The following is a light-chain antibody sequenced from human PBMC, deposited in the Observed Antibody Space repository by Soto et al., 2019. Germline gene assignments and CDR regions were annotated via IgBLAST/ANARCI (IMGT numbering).Light chain of an antibody. J-gene: IGKJ4*01. CDR1: QSVSSY. CDR2: NAS. CDR3: QQRDRWPALT. V-gene: IGKV3-11*01. Sequence: EIVLTQSPATLSLSPGERATLSCRASQSVSSYLAWYQQKTGQPPRLLIYNASNRATGVPARFSGSGSGTDFTLTISSLEPEDFAGYYCQQRDRWPALTFGGGTIIEIK.